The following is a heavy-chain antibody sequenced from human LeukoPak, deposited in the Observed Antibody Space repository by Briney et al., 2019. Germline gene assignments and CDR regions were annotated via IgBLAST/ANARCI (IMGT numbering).Heavy chain of an antibody. CDR3: ARWSGSCYSGDY. D-gene: IGHD2-15*01. Sequence: QSSQTLSLTCTVSGGSISSGDYYWSWIRQPPGKGLEWIGYIYYSGSTYYNPSLKSRATISVDTSKNQFSLKLSSVTAADTAVYYCARWSGSCYSGDYWGQGTLVTVSS. CDR1: GGSISSGDYY. CDR2: IYYSGST. V-gene: IGHV4-30-4*01. J-gene: IGHJ4*02.